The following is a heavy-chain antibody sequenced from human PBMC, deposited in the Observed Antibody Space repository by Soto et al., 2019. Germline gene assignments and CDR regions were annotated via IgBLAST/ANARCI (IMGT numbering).Heavy chain of an antibody. D-gene: IGHD3-16*01. V-gene: IGHV1-18*01. CDR3: AREGEMPYYYYGLDV. J-gene: IGHJ6*02. Sequence: FQGRVTMTTDTSTNTVYMDLRSLRSDDTAVYYCAREGEMPYYYYGLDVWGQGTTVTVSS.